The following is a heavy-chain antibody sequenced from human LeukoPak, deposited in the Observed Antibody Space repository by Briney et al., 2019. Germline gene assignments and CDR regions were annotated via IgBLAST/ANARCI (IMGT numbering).Heavy chain of an antibody. J-gene: IGHJ4*02. CDR3: ARDRGGYTYSHDY. V-gene: IGHV4-4*02. Sequence: GSLRLSCAASGFTFSSYAMSWVRQAPGKGLEWIGEIYHDGSTNYNPSLKSRVTISMDKSKNQLSLKLNFVTAADTAVYYCARDRGGYTYSHDYWGQGTLVTVSS. CDR1: GFTFSSYAM. CDR2: IYHDGST. D-gene: IGHD5-18*01.